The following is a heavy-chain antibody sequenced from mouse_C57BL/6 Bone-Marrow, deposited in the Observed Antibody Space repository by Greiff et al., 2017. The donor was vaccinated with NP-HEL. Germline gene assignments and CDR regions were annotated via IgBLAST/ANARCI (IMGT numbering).Heavy chain of an antibody. V-gene: IGHV3-6*01. J-gene: IGHJ3*01. D-gene: IGHD2-4*01. CDR2: ISYDGSN. CDR3: ARGGDYDPFAY. Sequence: LQESGPGLVKPSQSLSLTCSVTGYSITSGYYWNWIRQFPGNKLEWMGYISYDGSNNYNPSLKNRISITRDTSKNQFFLKLNSVTTEDTATYYCARGGDYDPFAYWGQGTLVTVSA. CDR1: GYSITSGYY.